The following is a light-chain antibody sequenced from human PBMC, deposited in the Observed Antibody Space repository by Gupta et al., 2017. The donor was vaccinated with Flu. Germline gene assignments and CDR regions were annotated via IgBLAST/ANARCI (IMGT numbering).Light chain of an antibody. V-gene: IGLV1-44*01. J-gene: IGLJ2*01. CDR1: RSTIGSND. CDR2: SVD. Sequence: VTTCGSGRRSTIGSNDGNWYQQLPGKDPKLIICSVDQRPSGVPDRFSGSKSGNSASLAISSLQSEDEADYYCAAWDASVNGHVVFGGGTKLTVL. CDR3: AAWDASVNGHVV.